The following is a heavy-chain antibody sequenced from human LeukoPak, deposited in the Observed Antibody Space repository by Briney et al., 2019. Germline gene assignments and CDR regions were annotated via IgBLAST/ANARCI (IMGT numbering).Heavy chain of an antibody. CDR3: ARHSYRNYLGWFDP. D-gene: IGHD4-11*01. Sequence: SETLPLTCTVSGGSINSDDYYWGWIRQPPGKGLEWIGSIYYSGSTYYNPSLKIRVTMSVDTPNNLFSLMLNSVTAADTAVYYCARHSYRNYLGWFDPWGQGTLVTVSS. CDR2: IYYSGST. V-gene: IGHV4-39*01. J-gene: IGHJ5*02. CDR1: GGSINSDDYY.